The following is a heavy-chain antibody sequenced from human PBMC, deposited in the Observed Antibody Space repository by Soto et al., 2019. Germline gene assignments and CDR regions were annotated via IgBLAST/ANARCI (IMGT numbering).Heavy chain of an antibody. J-gene: IGHJ6*02. Sequence: GASVKVSCKASGGTFSSYAISWVRQAPGQGLEWMGGIIPIFGTANYAQKFQGRVTITADESTSTAYMELSSLRSEDTAVYYCARVLDVRELLRLLFGNGYHQYVLSVCGRRSTVTVSS. CDR2: IIPIFGTA. D-gene: IGHD1-26*01. CDR3: ARVLDVRELLRLLFGNGYHQYVLSV. V-gene: IGHV1-69*13. CDR1: GGTFSSYA.